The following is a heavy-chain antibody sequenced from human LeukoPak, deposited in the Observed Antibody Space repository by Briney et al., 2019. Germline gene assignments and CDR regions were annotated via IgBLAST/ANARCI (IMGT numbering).Heavy chain of an antibody. J-gene: IGHJ4*02. CDR1: GFTFSSYS. V-gene: IGHV3-21*01. CDR3: ARDSSGTYGETGFDY. D-gene: IGHD4-17*01. CDR2: ISSSSSYI. Sequence: GGSLRLSCAASGFTFSSYSMNWVRQAPGKGLEWVSSISSSSSYIYYADSVKGRFTISRDDAKNSLYLQMNSLRAEDTAVYYCARDSSGTYGETGFDYWGQGTLVTVSS.